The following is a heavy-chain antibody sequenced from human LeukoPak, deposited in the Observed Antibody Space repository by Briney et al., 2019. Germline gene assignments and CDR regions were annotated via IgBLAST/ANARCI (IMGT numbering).Heavy chain of an antibody. J-gene: IGHJ4*02. Sequence: GGSLRLSCAASGFTFSSYAMSWVRQAPGKGLEWVGFIRSETYGGTTQYAASVKGRFTISRDDSKSIAYLQMNSLKTEDTAVYYCTSQLQLLTFFDYWGQGTLSPSPQ. CDR2: IRSETYGGTT. CDR1: GFTFSSYA. CDR3: TSQLQLLTFFDY. D-gene: IGHD6-13*01. V-gene: IGHV3-49*04.